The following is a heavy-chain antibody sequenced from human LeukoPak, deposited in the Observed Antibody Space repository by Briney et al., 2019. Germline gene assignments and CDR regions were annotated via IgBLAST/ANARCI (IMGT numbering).Heavy chain of an antibody. D-gene: IGHD2-15*01. V-gene: IGHV3-30*07. CDR1: GFTFNIYA. Sequence: GGALRLSCAGSGFTFNIYAMHWVGQAPGKGLEGVAVTSYDGGMKYYADSVKGRFTISRDNSKNTLYLQMNSLRAEDTAVYYCATRPRYCSGGSCYFQAMDHFDYWGQGTLVTVSS. J-gene: IGHJ4*02. CDR3: ATRPRYCSGGSCYFQAMDHFDY. CDR2: TSYDGGMK.